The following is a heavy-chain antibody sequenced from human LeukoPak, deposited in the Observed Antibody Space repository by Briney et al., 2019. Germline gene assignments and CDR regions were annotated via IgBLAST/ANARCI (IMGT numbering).Heavy chain of an antibody. J-gene: IGHJ6*02. CDR2: IKQDGSEK. CDR1: GFTFSNYW. CDR3: ARVGLIAGRPDYYYGMDV. D-gene: IGHD6-6*01. Sequence: GGSLRLSCAASGFTFSNYWMSWVRQAPGRGLEWVANIKQDGSEKHYVDSMKGRFTISRDNTKNSLYLQVNSLRAEDTAVYFCARVGLIAGRPDYYYGMDVWGQGTTVTVSS. V-gene: IGHV3-7*03.